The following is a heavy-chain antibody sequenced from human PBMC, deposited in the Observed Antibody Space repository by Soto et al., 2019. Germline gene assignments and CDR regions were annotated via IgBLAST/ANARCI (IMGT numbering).Heavy chain of an antibody. CDR1: GGTFSSYA. Sequence: SVKGSCKASGGTFSSYAISWVRQAPGQGLEWMGGIIPIFGTANYAQKFQGRVTITADESTSTAYMELSSLRSEDTAVYYCARGYYDSSGYYGYWGQGTLVTSPQ. CDR2: IIPIFGTA. CDR3: ARGYYDSSGYYGY. D-gene: IGHD3-22*01. V-gene: IGHV1-69*13. J-gene: IGHJ4*02.